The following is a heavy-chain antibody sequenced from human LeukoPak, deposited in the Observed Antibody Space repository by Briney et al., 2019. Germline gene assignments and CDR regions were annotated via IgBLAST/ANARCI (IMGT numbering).Heavy chain of an antibody. Sequence: SETLSLTCTVPGGSISSYYWSWIRQPPGKGLEWIGYIYYSGSTNYNPPLKSRVTISVDTSKNQFSLKLGSVTAADTAVYYCARAPPPRYSYGFYFDYWGQGALVTVSS. CDR2: IYYSGST. CDR3: ARAPPPRYSYGFYFDY. D-gene: IGHD5-18*01. CDR1: GGSISSYY. J-gene: IGHJ4*02. V-gene: IGHV4-59*01.